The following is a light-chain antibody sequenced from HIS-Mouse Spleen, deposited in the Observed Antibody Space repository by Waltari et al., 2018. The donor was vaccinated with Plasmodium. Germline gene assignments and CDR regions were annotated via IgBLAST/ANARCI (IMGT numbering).Light chain of an antibody. CDR3: CSYAGSYTYV. Sequence: QSALTQPRSVSGSPGQSVTISCTGTSSYVGGYNYVSWYQQPPGKAPKLMIYDVSKRPAGVPDRFSGSKSGNTASLTISGLQAEDEADYYCCSYAGSYTYVFGTGTKVTVL. CDR1: SSYVGGYNY. CDR2: DVS. J-gene: IGLJ1*01. V-gene: IGLV2-11*01.